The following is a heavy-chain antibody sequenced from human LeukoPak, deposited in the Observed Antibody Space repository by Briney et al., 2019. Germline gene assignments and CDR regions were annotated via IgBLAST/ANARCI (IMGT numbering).Heavy chain of an antibody. CDR1: GGSFSGYY. V-gene: IGHV4-34*01. CDR3: ARVGYNYGV. D-gene: IGHD5-24*01. CDR2: INHSGST. J-gene: IGHJ6*04. Sequence: SETLSLTCAVYGGSFSGYYWSWIRQPPGKGLEWIGEINHSGSTNYNPSLKSRVTISVDTSKNQFSLKLSSVTAADTAVYYCARVGYNYGVWGKGTTVTVFS.